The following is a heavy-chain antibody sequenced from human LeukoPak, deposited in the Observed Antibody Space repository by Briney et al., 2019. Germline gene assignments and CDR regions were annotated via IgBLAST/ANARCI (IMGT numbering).Heavy chain of an antibody. CDR2: INHSGST. CDR3: ARGRDGYNFLNRGEYYYFDY. V-gene: IGHV4-34*01. D-gene: IGHD5-24*01. J-gene: IGHJ4*02. Sequence: PSETLSLTCVVYGGSFSGYYWSWIRQPPGKGLEWIGEINHSGSTNYNPSLKSRVNISVDTSKNQFSLKLSSVTAADTAVYYCARGRDGYNFLNRGEYYYFDYWGQGTLVTVSS. CDR1: GGSFSGYY.